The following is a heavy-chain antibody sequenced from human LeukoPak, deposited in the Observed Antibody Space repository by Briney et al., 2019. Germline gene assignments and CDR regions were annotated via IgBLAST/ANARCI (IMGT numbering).Heavy chain of an antibody. J-gene: IGHJ3*02. CDR1: GYSISSGYY. V-gene: IGHV4-38-2*01. CDR3: ARHVYHPVTTVWAFDI. D-gene: IGHD4-17*01. Sequence: SETLSLTCAVSGYSISSGYYWGWIRQPPGKGLEWIGSIYHSRSTYYNPSLKSRVTISVDTSKNQFSLKLSSVTAADTAVYYCARHVYHPVTTVWAFDIWGQGTMVTVSS. CDR2: IYHSRST.